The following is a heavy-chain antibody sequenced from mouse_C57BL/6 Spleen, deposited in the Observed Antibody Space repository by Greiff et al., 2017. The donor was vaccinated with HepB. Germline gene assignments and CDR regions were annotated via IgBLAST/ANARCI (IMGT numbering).Heavy chain of an antibody. V-gene: IGHV1-20*01. D-gene: IGHD1-1*02. CDR3: ARDMAEYAMDY. CDR2: INPYNGDT. CDR1: GYSFTGYF. Sequence: EVQVVESGPELVKPGDSVKISCKASGYSFTGYFMNWVMQSHGKSLEWIGRINPYNGDTFYNQKFKGKATLTVDKSSSTAHMELRSLTSEDSAVYYCARDMAEYAMDYWGQGTSVTVSS. J-gene: IGHJ4*01.